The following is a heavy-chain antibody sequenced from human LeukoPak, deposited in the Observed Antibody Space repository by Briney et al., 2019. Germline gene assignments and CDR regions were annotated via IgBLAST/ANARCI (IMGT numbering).Heavy chain of an antibody. CDR3: ARQRNYYDSSGYYYVFFDY. CDR1: GGSISSYY. Sequence: SETLSLTCNVSGGSISSYYWSWIPQPPGKGLEWIGYIYYSGSTNYNPSLKSRVTISVDTSKNQFSLKLSSVTAADTAVYYCARQRNYYDSSGYYYVFFDYWGQGTLVTVSS. D-gene: IGHD3-22*01. J-gene: IGHJ4*02. V-gene: IGHV4-59*08. CDR2: IYYSGST.